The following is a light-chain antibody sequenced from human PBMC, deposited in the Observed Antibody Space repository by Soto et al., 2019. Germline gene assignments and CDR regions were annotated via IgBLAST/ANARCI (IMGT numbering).Light chain of an antibody. CDR2: AAS. CDR3: QQLNSYPL. J-gene: IGKJ3*01. CDR1: QGISSY. V-gene: IGKV1-9*01. Sequence: DIQLTQSPSFLSASVGDRVTIPCRASQGISSYLAWYQQKPGKAPKLLIYAASTLQSGVPSRFSGSGSGTEITVSIGSLQPADFATEYCQQLNSYPLFGPGTKVDIK.